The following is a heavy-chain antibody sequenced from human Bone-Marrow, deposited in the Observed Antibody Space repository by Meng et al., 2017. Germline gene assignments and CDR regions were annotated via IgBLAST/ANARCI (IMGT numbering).Heavy chain of an antibody. CDR3: ARKFDY. J-gene: IGHJ4*02. V-gene: IGHV3-23*01. CDR1: GFTFDSYA. CDR2: ISGSGGST. Sequence: GESLKISCAASGFTFDSYAMSWVRQAPGKGLEWVSAISGSGGSTYDADSVKGRFTISRDNSKNTLYLQMNSLRAEDTAVYYCARKFDYWGQGTLVTVSS.